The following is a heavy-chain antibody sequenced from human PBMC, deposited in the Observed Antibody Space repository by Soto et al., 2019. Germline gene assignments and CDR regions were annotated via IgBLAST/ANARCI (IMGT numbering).Heavy chain of an antibody. V-gene: IGHV3-21*01. J-gene: IGHJ6*02. D-gene: IGHD1-20*01. CDR2: ISSSSSYI. CDR1: GFTFSSYS. Sequence: GGSLRLSCAASGFTFSSYSMNWVRQAPGKGLEWVSSISSSSSYIYYADSVKGRFTISRDNAKNSLYLQMNSLRAEDTAVYYCARDRRGSITGTTYYYYYGMDVWGQGTTVTVSS. CDR3: ARDRRGSITGTTYYYYYGMDV.